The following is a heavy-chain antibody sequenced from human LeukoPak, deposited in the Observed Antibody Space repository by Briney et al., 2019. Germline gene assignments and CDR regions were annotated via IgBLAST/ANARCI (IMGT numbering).Heavy chain of an antibody. J-gene: IGHJ4*02. CDR1: GFTFSNYG. V-gene: IGHV3-23*01. CDR2: ISGSGGST. CDR3: ARAYGSSGYYQLPIDY. D-gene: IGHD3-22*01. Sequence: GGSLRLSCAASGFTFSNYGLSWVRQAPGKGLEWVSGISGSGGSTYYADSVKGRFTISRDNSKNTLFLQMNSLRVEDTALYYCARAYGSSGYYQLPIDYWGQGTLVTVSS.